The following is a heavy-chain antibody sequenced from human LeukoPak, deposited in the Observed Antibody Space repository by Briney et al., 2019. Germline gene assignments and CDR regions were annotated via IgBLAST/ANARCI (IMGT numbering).Heavy chain of an antibody. J-gene: IGHJ4*02. V-gene: IGHV1-2*02. CDR1: GYTFTGYY. D-gene: IGHD3-3*01. CDR3: ARVGYDFWSGYDY. CDR2: INPNSGGT. Sequence: ASVRVSCKASGYTFTGYYMHWVRQAPGQGLGWMGWINPNSGGTNYAQKFQGRVTMTRDTSISTAYMELSRLRSDDTAVYYCARVGYDFWSGYDYWGQGTLVTVSS.